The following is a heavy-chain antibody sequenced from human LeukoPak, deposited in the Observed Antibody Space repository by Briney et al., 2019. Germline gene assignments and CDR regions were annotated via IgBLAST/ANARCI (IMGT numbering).Heavy chain of an antibody. V-gene: IGHV1-2*02. CDR3: ARTTYYYDSSGYYFLDWFDP. Sequence: ASVKVSCKASGYTFTGYYMHWVRQAPGQGLEWMGWINPNSGGTNYAQKFQGRVTMTRDTSISTAYMELSRLRSDDTAVYYCARTTYYYDSSGYYFLDWFDPWGQGTLVTVSS. CDR2: INPNSGGT. D-gene: IGHD3-22*01. J-gene: IGHJ5*02. CDR1: GYTFTGYY.